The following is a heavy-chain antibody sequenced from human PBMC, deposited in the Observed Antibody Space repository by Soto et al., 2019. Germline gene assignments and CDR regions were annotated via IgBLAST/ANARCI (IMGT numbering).Heavy chain of an antibody. V-gene: IGHV4-59*01. CDR1: GDSINTYY. J-gene: IGHJ4*02. Sequence: PSETLSLTCTVSGDSINTYYWSWIRQPPGKGLEWIGHIYRSGTTRYNPSVKSRVTISVDTSKNQFSLKLSSVTAADTAVYYCARVQMATIYSDYWGQGILVTVSS. CDR3: ARVQMATIYSDY. D-gene: IGHD5-12*01. CDR2: IYRSGTT.